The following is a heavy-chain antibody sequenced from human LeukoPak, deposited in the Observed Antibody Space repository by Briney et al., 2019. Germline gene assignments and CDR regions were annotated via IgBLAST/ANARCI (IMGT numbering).Heavy chain of an antibody. CDR3: AKGRYDILTGFLRF. D-gene: IGHD3-9*01. V-gene: IGHV3-23*01. J-gene: IGHJ4*02. Sequence: GGSLRLSCAASGFTFSSYAMSWVRQAPGKGLEWVSAISGSGGSTYYADSVKGRFTFSRDNSKNTLYLQMNSLRAEDTAVYYCAKGRYDILTGFLRFRGQGTLVTVSS. CDR1: GFTFSSYA. CDR2: ISGSGGST.